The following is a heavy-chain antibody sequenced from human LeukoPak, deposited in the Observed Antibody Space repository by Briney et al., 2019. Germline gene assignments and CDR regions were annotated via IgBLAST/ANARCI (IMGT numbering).Heavy chain of an antibody. Sequence: SETLSLTCTVSGYSISSGYYWGWIRQPPGKGLEWIGSIYHSGSTYYNPSLKSRVTISVDTSKNQFSLKLSSVTAADTAVYYCARDSRPDAFDIWGQGTMVTVSS. J-gene: IGHJ3*02. V-gene: IGHV4-38-2*02. CDR3: ARDSRPDAFDI. D-gene: IGHD2-2*01. CDR1: GYSISSGYY. CDR2: IYHSGST.